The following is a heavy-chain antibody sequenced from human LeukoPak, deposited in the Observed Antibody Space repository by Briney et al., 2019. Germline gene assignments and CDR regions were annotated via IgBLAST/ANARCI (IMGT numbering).Heavy chain of an antibody. CDR3: ASMDTAMVRHY. D-gene: IGHD5-18*01. CDR1: GFTFDDYG. J-gene: IGHJ4*02. V-gene: IGHV3-20*04. CDR2: INWNGGST. Sequence: GGSLRLSCAASGFTFDDYGMSWVRQAPGKGLEWVSGINWNGGSTGYADSVKGRFTISRDNAKNSLYLQMNSLRAEDTAVYYCASMDTAMVRHYWGQGTLVTVSS.